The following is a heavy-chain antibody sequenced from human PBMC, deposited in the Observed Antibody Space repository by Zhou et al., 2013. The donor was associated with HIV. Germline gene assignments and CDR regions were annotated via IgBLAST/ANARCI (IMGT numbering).Heavy chain of an antibody. J-gene: IGHJ3*01. Sequence: QVQLLQSGAEVKKPGASVIISCKVSGYTLSELSLHWVRLAAGKRLEWMGRFDPDDGQGIYSERFQGRLSLIEDTSTDTAYMYLSRLTSDDSAVYFCTTERQLEQPLKNXFHVWGRGTAVTVSS. V-gene: IGHV1-24*01. D-gene: IGHD1-1*01. CDR3: TTERQLEQPLKNXFHV. CDR1: GYTLSELS. CDR2: FDPDDGQG.